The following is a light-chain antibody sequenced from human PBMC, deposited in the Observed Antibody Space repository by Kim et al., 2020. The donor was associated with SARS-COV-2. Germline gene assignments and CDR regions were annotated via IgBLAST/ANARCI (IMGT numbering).Light chain of an antibody. Sequence: PGERATLPCRASQSVTSRFLAWYQQKPGQAPRLLIYGASSRATGIPDRFSGSGSGTDFTLTISRLELEDFAVYYCQQYDGSPPLTFGGGTKVDIK. CDR2: GAS. CDR1: QSVTSRF. V-gene: IGKV3-20*01. J-gene: IGKJ4*01. CDR3: QQYDGSPPLT.